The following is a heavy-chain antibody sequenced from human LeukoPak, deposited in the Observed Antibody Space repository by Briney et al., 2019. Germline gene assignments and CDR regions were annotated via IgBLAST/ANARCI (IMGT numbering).Heavy chain of an antibody. V-gene: IGHV4-59*01. J-gene: IGHJ5*02. Sequence: SETLSLTCTVSGGSINSYYWSWIRQPPGKGLEWIGYIYYSGSTNYNPSLKSRVTISVDTSKNQFSLKMSSVTAADTAVYYCARARDGHINNWFNPWGQGTLVTVSS. CDR2: IYYSGST. CDR1: GGSINSYY. D-gene: IGHD5-24*01. CDR3: ARARDGHINNWFNP.